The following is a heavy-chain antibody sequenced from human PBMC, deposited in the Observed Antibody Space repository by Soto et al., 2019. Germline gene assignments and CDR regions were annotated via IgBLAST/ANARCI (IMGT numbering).Heavy chain of an antibody. D-gene: IGHD3-22*01. V-gene: IGHV3-48*02. J-gene: IGHJ6*02. CDR1: GFIFSDYS. Sequence: GGSLRLSCTPSGFIFSDYSMNWVRQTPGKGLEWISYITTTSSTMYYADSVKGRFTISRDNAKNSLYLQMNSLRDEDTAVYYCARDSSGRQYYGMDVWGQGTTVTVSS. CDR3: ARDSSGRQYYGMDV. CDR2: ITTTSSTM.